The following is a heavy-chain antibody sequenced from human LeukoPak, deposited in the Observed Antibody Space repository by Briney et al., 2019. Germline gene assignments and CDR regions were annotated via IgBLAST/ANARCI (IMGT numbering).Heavy chain of an antibody. D-gene: IGHD6-13*01. Sequence: VGSLRLSSAASGFIFSDYYMGWVRQAPGKGLEWVSYISNKGSSSTTYYADSVKGRFTISRDDAQNSLYLQMNSLRADDTAVYYCAKDILAAGLFFDYWGQGILVTVSS. CDR2: ISNKGSSSTT. CDR1: GFIFSDYY. CDR3: AKDILAAGLFFDY. J-gene: IGHJ4*02. V-gene: IGHV3-11*01.